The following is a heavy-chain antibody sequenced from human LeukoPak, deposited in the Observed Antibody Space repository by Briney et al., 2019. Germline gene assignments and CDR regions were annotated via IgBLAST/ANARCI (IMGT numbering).Heavy chain of an antibody. CDR3: AGYYYDSSGYYGQSNYFDY. D-gene: IGHD3-22*01. CDR2: IWYDGSNK. V-gene: IGHV3-33*01. Sequence: TGRSLRLSCAASGFTFSSYGMHWVRQAPGKGLEWVAVIWYDGSNKYYADSVKGRFTISRDNSKNTLYLQMNSLRAEDTAVYYCAGYYYDSSGYYGQSNYFDYWGQGTLVTVSS. J-gene: IGHJ4*02. CDR1: GFTFSSYG.